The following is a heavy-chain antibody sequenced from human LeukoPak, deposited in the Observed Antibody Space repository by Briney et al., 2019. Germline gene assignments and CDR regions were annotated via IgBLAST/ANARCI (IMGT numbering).Heavy chain of an antibody. CDR1: GFTFSSYS. CDR3: ARDDTAMDPLFDY. CDR2: ISSSSSYI. Sequence: PGGSLRLSCAASGFTFSSYSMNWVRQAPGKGLEWVSSISSSSSYIYYADSVKGRFTISRDNAKNSLYLQMNSLRAEDTAVYYCARDDTAMDPLFDYWGQGTLVTVSS. J-gene: IGHJ4*02. V-gene: IGHV3-21*01. D-gene: IGHD5-18*01.